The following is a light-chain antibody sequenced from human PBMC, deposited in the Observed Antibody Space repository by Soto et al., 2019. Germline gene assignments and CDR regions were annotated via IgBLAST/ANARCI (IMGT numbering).Light chain of an antibody. CDR2: AAS. Sequence: DIQMIQSPATLSASVGDRITITCRASENIFKYVAWYQQTSGSAPNLLIYAASHLESGVPSRFSGSGSGTEFSLTIDHLQPNDSATYYCQHDSARSIAFGGGTKVDVK. CDR1: ENIFKY. V-gene: IGKV1-5*01. CDR3: QHDSARSIA. J-gene: IGKJ4*01.